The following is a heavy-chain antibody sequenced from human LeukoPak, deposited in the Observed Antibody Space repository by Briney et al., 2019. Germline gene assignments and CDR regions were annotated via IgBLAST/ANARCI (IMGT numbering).Heavy chain of an antibody. V-gene: IGHV3-23*01. D-gene: IGHD6-13*01. J-gene: IGHJ4*02. CDR1: GFTFTKSA. Sequence: QPGGSLRLSCEASGFTFTKSAMHWVRQAPGKGLEWVSAISGSGGSTYYADSVKGRFTISRDNSKNTLYLQMNSLRAEDTAVYYCARDVEGRAAAGTAGYWGQGTLVTVSS. CDR2: ISGSGGST. CDR3: ARDVEGRAAAGTAGY.